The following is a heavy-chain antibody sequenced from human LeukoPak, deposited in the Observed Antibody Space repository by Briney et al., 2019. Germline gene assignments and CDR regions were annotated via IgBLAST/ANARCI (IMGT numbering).Heavy chain of an antibody. V-gene: IGHV3-23*01. D-gene: IGHD1-26*01. CDR1: GFIFSSYS. Sequence: GGSLRLSCAASGFIFSSYSMSWVRQAPGKGLEWVSVITGSGGNTYYADSVKGRFTISKDNSKNTVYLQMNSLRAEDTAVYYCAKCSGIVGAHFDYWGQGTLVTVSS. CDR3: AKCSGIVGAHFDY. J-gene: IGHJ4*02. CDR2: ITGSGGNT.